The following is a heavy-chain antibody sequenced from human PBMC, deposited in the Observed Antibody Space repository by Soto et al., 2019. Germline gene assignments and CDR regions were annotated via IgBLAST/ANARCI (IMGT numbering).Heavy chain of an antibody. CDR1: GFTFSTFY. V-gene: IGHV3-13*01. CDR3: ARGRSFSYDSTPPPMFDP. J-gene: IGHJ5*02. CDR2: IGTLSDT. Sequence: PGGSLRLSCAGSGFTFSTFYIHWVRQAPGKGLEWVSGIGTLSDTFYAASVQGRFTISRQNAKNSVYLQMNSLRAGDTAFYYCARGRSFSYDSTPPPMFDPWGQGTLVTVSS. D-gene: IGHD3-10*01.